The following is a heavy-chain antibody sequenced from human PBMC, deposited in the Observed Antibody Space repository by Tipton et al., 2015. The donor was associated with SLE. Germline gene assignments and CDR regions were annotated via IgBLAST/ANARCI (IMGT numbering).Heavy chain of an antibody. Sequence: GSLRLSCAASGFTFSDHYMDWVRQAPGKGVEWVSSIMGSSSYIYYADSVKGRFTFSRDISTNTLYLQMNSLRAEDTAIYYCARVQWELLEFNAGNYYYMDVWGEGTTVTVSS. V-gene: IGHV3-21*04. CDR3: ARVQWELLEFNAGNYYYMDV. CDR1: GFTFSDHY. CDR2: IMGSSSYI. D-gene: IGHD1-26*01. J-gene: IGHJ6*03.